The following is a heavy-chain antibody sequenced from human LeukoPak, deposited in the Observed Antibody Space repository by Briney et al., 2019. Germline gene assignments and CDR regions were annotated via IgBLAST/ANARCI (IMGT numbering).Heavy chain of an antibody. CDR2: ISSSSSYI. J-gene: IGHJ6*03. Sequence: GGSLRLSCAASGFTFSSYSMNWVRQAPGKGLEWVSSISSSSSYIYYADSVKGRFTISRDNAKNSLYLQMNSLRAEDTAVYYCASQLAAAGTGVPYYYYYMDVWGKGTTVTVSS. D-gene: IGHD6-13*01. V-gene: IGHV3-21*01. CDR3: ASQLAAAGTGVPYYYYYMDV. CDR1: GFTFSSYS.